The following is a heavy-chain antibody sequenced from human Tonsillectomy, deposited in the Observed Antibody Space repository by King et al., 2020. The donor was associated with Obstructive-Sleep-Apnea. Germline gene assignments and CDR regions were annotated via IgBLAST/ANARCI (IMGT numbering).Heavy chain of an antibody. CDR1: GFSLSTSGVS. D-gene: IGHD6-25*01. Sequence: VTLKESGPALVKPTQTLTLACAFSGFSLSTSGVSVGWIRQPPGKALEWLALIDWDDDKYYSPSLETRLTISKDTSKNQVFLTMTNMDPVETATYYCARLIAAEGSFDVWGQGTMVTVSS. CDR3: ARLIAAEGSFDV. CDR2: IDWDDDK. J-gene: IGHJ3*01. V-gene: IGHV2-70*01.